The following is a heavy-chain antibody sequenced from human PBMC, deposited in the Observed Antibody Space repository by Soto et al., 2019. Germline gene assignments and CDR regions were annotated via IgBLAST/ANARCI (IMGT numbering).Heavy chain of an antibody. Sequence: GASVKVSCKXSGYTFTSYAMHWVRQAPGQRLEWMGWINAGNGNTKYSQKFQGRVTITRDTSASTAYMELSSLRSEDTAVYYCARGATHDAFDIWGQGTMVTVSS. CDR3: ARGATHDAFDI. CDR1: GYTFTSYA. D-gene: IGHD1-26*01. V-gene: IGHV1-3*01. J-gene: IGHJ3*02. CDR2: INAGNGNT.